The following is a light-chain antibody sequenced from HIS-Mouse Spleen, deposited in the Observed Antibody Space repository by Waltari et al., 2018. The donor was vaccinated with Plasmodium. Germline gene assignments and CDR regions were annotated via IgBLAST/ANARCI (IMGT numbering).Light chain of an antibody. Sequence: SYELTQPPSVSVSPGQTARITCSGDALPKKYAYWYQQKSGHAPVLVIYEDSKRPSGIPERFSGASSGTMATWTISGAQVEDEADYYCYSTDSSGNHRVFGGGTKLTVL. CDR2: EDS. CDR3: YSTDSSGNHRV. CDR1: ALPKKY. V-gene: IGLV3-10*01. J-gene: IGLJ3*02.